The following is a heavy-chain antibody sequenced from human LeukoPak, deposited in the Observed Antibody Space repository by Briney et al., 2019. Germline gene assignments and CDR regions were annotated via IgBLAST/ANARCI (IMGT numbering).Heavy chain of an antibody. CDR1: GFTFSSYG. V-gene: IGHV3-30*02. CDR2: IRYDGSNK. Sequence: QSGGSLRLSCAASGFTFSSYGMHWVRQAPGKGLEWVAFIRYDGSNKYYADSVKGRFTISRDNSKNTLYLQMNSLRAEDTAVYYCAGEMVGYTVAGTLFYYFDYWGQGTLVTVSS. J-gene: IGHJ4*02. D-gene: IGHD6-19*01. CDR3: AGEMVGYTVAGTLFYYFDY.